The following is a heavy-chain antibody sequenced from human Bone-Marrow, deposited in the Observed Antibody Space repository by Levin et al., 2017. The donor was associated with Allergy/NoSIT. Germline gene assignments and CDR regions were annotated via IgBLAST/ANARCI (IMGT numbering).Heavy chain of an antibody. Sequence: SGPTLVKPTETLTLTCTVSGFSLSNARMGVSWIRQPPGKALEWLAHIFSNDEKSYSTSLKSRLTISKDTSKSQVVLTMTNMDPVDTATYYCARIEEGTTTVTTDVLLGFDYWGQGTLVTVSS. CDR1: GFSLSNARMG. CDR2: IFSNDEK. V-gene: IGHV2-26*01. J-gene: IGHJ4*02. CDR3: ARIEEGTTTVTTDVLLGFDY. D-gene: IGHD4-11*01.